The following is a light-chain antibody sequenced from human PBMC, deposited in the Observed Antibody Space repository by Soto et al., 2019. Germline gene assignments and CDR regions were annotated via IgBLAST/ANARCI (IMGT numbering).Light chain of an antibody. CDR3: SSHTNSRFV. V-gene: IGLV2-14*03. J-gene: IGLJ2*01. Sequence: QSVLTQPASVSGSPGQSVTISCTGTSSDVNGYDYVSWYQQHPGKAPKLMIYDVTNRPSGVSNRFSGSKSDNTASLTISGLQAEDEADYYCSSHTNSRFVIGGGTKLTVL. CDR1: SSDVNGYDY. CDR2: DVT.